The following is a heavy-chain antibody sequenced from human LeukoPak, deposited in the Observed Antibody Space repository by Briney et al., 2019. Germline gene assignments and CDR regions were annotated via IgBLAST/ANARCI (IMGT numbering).Heavy chain of an antibody. V-gene: IGHV4-39*07. CDR3: ARDPPPYSGSYFDP. CDR2: IYYSGST. D-gene: IGHD1-26*01. J-gene: IGHJ5*02. CDR1: GGSISSSSYY. Sequence: SETLSLTCTVSGGSISSSSYYWGWIRQPPGKGLEWIGSIYYSGSTYYNPSLKSRVTISVDTSKNQFSLKLSSVTAADTAVYYCARDPPPYSGSYFDPWGQGTLVTVSS.